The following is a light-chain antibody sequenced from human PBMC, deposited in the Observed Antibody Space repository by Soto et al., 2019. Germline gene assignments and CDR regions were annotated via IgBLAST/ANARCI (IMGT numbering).Light chain of an antibody. J-gene: IGKJ4*01. V-gene: IGKV3-15*01. CDR2: RTS. Sequence: ETVMTQSPATLSVSPGERATLSCRASQSISSNLAWYQQKPGQAPRLLMFRTSTRATGVPARFSGSGSGTEFNITLSRLQSEDFAVDYCQQYNNWPRATFGGGTKVEI. CDR1: QSISSN. CDR3: QQYNNWPRAT.